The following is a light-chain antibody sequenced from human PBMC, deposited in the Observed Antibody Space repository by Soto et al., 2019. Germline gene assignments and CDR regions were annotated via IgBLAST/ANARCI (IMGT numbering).Light chain of an antibody. CDR3: QQSYSTPPIT. CDR1: QSISSW. V-gene: IGKV1-39*01. J-gene: IGKJ5*01. CDR2: AAS. Sequence: DIQMTQSPSSLSASVGDRVTITCRASQSISSWLAWYQQKPGKAPKLLNYAASSLQSGVPSRFSGSGSGTDFTLTISSLQPEDFATYYCQQSYSTPPITFGQGTRLEIK.